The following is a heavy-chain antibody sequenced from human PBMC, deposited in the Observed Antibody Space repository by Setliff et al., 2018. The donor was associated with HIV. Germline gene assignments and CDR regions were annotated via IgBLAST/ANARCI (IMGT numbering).Heavy chain of an antibody. J-gene: IGHJ6*03. CDR3: VRGVQSPPHYSYYYMDV. CDR2: IVPLLGVP. CDR1: GGTFSYYT. D-gene: IGHD3-3*01. Sequence: SVKVSCKASGGTFSYYTFTWVRQAPGQGLEWLGRIVPLLGVPDYAQKFQGRVTFTADRSTSTAYMELSSLRSEDTAVYYCVRGVQSPPHYSYYYMDVWGEGTMVTVSS. V-gene: IGHV1-69*02.